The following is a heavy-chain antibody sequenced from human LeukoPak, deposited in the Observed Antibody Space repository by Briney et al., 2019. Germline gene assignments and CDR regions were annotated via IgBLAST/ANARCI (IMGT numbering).Heavy chain of an antibody. D-gene: IGHD6-13*01. CDR1: GYTFTGYY. J-gene: IGHJ4*02. CDR3: ARSYPIAAADNYFDY. Sequence: ASVKVSCKPSGYTFTGYYIHWVRQAPGQGLEWMGWINPNSGGTNYAQKFQGRVTMTRDTSISTAYMELSRLRSDDTAVYYCARSYPIAAADNYFDYWGQGTLVTVSS. V-gene: IGHV1-2*02. CDR2: INPNSGGT.